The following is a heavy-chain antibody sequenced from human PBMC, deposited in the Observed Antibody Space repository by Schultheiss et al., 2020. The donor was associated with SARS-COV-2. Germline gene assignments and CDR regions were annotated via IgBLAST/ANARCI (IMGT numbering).Heavy chain of an antibody. J-gene: IGHJ4*02. V-gene: IGHV3-9*01. D-gene: IGHD6-19*01. Sequence: SLKISCAASGFTFDDYAMHWVRQAPGKGLEWVSGISWNSGSIGYADSVKGRFTISRDNANNSLYLQMNSLRAEDTALYYCAKGHTGGVAGTFDYWGQGTLVTVAS. CDR2: ISWNSGSI. CDR1: GFTFDDYA. CDR3: AKGHTGGVAGTFDY.